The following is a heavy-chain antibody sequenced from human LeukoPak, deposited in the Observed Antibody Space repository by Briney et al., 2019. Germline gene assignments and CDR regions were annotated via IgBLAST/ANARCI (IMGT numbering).Heavy chain of an antibody. CDR1: GGSISSGDYY. CDR3: ARDRGYCGGDCYDTPGDAFDI. CDR2: IYYSGRT. V-gene: IGHV4-30-4*01. Sequence: SETLSLTCTVSGGSISSGDYYWSWIRQPPGKGLEWIGYIYYSGRTYYNPSLKSRVTISIDTSKNQFSLKLSSVTAADTAVYYCARDRGYCGGDCYDTPGDAFDIWGQGTMVTVSS. D-gene: IGHD2-21*02. J-gene: IGHJ3*02.